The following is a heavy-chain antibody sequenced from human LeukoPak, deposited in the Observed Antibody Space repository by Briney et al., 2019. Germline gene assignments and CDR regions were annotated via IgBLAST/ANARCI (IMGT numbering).Heavy chain of an antibody. Sequence: ASVKVSCKASGYTFTSYGISWVRQAPGQGLEWMGWISAYNGNTNYAQKLQGRVTMTTDTSTSTAYMELRSLRSDDTAVYYCARVVGMVVVILEQGLWPGSRGVRWFDPWGQGTLVTVSS. D-gene: IGHD3-22*01. J-gene: IGHJ5*02. CDR3: ARVVGMVVVILEQGLWPGSRGVRWFDP. CDR1: GYTFTSYG. CDR2: ISAYNGNT. V-gene: IGHV1-18*01.